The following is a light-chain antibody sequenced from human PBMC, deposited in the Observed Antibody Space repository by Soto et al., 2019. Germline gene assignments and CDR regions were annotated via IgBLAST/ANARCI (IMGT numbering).Light chain of an antibody. CDR3: LQYSSHSWT. CDR1: RSISDW. J-gene: IGKJ1*01. CDR2: DAS. Sequence: DIQMTQSPSSLSPSVGDRVTITCRASRSISDWLAWYQQKPGKAPVLLIFDASNLKSGVSSRFSGSGSGTEFTLTISRLQPDDVATYYCLQYSSHSWTFGQGTKVEIK. V-gene: IGKV1-5*01.